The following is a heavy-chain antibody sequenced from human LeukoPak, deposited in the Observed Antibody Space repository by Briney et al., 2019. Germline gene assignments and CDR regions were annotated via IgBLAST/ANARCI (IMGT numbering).Heavy chain of an antibody. Sequence: ASVTVSFTASAYTFTVYYMHWVRQAPGQGLEWMGWINPNSGGTNYAQKFQGRVTMTRDTSISTAYMELSRLRSDDTAVYYCARGLSGYCPYWYFDYWGQGTLVTVSS. CDR1: AYTFTVYY. V-gene: IGHV1-2*02. CDR3: ARGLSGYCPYWYFDY. J-gene: IGHJ4*02. D-gene: IGHD3-22*01. CDR2: INPNSGGT.